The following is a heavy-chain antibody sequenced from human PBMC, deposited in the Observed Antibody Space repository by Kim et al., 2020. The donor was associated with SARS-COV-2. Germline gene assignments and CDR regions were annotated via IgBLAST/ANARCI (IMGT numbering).Heavy chain of an antibody. V-gene: IGHV3-23*01. CDR3: AKGGYQLPDSYFDY. D-gene: IGHD2-2*01. J-gene: IGHJ4*02. Sequence: ADSVKGRYTITRDNSKNTLYLQMNSLGAEDTAVYYCAKGGYQLPDSYFDYWGQGTLVTVSS.